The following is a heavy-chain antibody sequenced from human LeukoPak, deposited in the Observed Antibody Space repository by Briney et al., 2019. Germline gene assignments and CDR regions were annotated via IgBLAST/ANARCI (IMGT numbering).Heavy chain of an antibody. J-gene: IGHJ4*02. CDR1: GFILNNYG. V-gene: IGHV3-30*18. D-gene: IGHD2-21*02. CDR2: ISYDGSNK. CDR3: AKDWALYCGGDCYFNY. Sequence: PGRSLRLSCAASGFILNNYGMHWVRQAPGKGLEWVAVISYDGSNKNYADSVKGRFTISRDSSKNTVYLQMNSLRVEDTAVYYCAKDWALYCGGDCYFNYWGQGTLVTVSS.